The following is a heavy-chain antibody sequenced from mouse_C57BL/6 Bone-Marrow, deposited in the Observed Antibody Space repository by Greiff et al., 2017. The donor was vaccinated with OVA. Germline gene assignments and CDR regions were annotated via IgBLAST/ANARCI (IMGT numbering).Heavy chain of an antibody. CDR1: GFTFSDYY. V-gene: IGHV5-12*01. Sequence: EVQVVESGGGLVQPGGSLTLSCAASGFTFSDYYMYWVRQTPEKRLEWVAYISNGGGSTYYPDTVKGRFTISRDNAKNTLYLQMSRLKSEDTAMYYFARHGYYGSSYQAWFAYWGQGTLVTVSA. CDR3: ARHGYYGSSYQAWFAY. CDR2: ISNGGGST. J-gene: IGHJ3*01. D-gene: IGHD1-1*01.